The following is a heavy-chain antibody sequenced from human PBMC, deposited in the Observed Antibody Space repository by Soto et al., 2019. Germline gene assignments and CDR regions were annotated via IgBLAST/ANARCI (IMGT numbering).Heavy chain of an antibody. D-gene: IGHD3-9*01. Sequence: ETLSLTCTVSGGSISSRSHYWGWIRLSPGKHLEWIGSSFYRGSTHYNPSLKTRVTISVDTSKNQVSLKLYSVTAADTAVYYCARDRGDYDILTGYYKGYYYGMDVWGQGTTVTVSS. V-gene: IGHV4-39*02. CDR1: GGSISSRSHY. CDR2: SFYRGST. J-gene: IGHJ6*02. CDR3: ARDRGDYDILTGYYKGYYYGMDV.